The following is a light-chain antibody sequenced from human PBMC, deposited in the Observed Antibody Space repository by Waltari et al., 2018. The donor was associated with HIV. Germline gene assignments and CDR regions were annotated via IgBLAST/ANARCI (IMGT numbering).Light chain of an antibody. CDR1: SSNIGAGYD. CDR3: QSYDSSLSGSGV. V-gene: IGLV1-40*01. Sequence: QSVLTHPPSVSGAPGQRVTISCTGSSSNIGAGYDVHWYQQRPGTAPKLLIHGNSNRPSGVPDRFSGSKSGTSASLAITGLQAEDEADYYCQSYDSSLSGSGVFGGGTKLTVL. J-gene: IGLJ3*02. CDR2: GNS.